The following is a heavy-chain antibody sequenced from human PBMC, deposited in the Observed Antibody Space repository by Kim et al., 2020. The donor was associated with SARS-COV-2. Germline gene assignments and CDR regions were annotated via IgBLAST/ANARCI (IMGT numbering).Heavy chain of an antibody. CDR2: INPDGSDK. CDR1: GFAFSLYW. J-gene: IGHJ6*02. CDR3: ARGHYGMDV. V-gene: IGHV3-7*03. Sequence: GGSLRLSCSASGFAFSLYWMAWVRQAPGKGLEWVANINPDGSDKYFLGSVTGRFTISRDNARNTVYMQMNSLRDEDTAIYYCARGHYGMDVWGQGTTVTVSS.